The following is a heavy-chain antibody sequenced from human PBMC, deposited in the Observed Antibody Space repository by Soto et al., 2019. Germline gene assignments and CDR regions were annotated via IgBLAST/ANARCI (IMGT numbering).Heavy chain of an antibody. Sequence: ETLSLTCTVSGGSISSYYWSWIRQPPGKGLEWIGYIYYSGSTNYNPSLKSRVTISVDTSKNQFSLKLSSVTAADTAVYYCARDSTDRGSSWSIYYYYYGMDVWGQGTTVTVSS. CDR2: IYYSGST. CDR3: ARDSTDRGSSWSIYYYYYGMDV. D-gene: IGHD6-13*01. CDR1: GGSISSYY. V-gene: IGHV4-59*12. J-gene: IGHJ6*02.